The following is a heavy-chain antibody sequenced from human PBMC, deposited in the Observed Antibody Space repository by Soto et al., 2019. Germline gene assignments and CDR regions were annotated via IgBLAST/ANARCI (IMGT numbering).Heavy chain of an antibody. CDR3: ARDYYGMEV. CDR2: IYHNGYT. V-gene: IGHV4-30-2*01. J-gene: IGHJ6*04. CDR1: GVSISSGGYS. Sequence: TLSLTCAVSGVSISSGGYSWSWIRQPPGKGLEWIGYIYHNGYTYYNPSLKSRVTMSVDRSKNQFSLNLSSVTAADTAVYYCARDYYGMEVWGKGTTATVSS.